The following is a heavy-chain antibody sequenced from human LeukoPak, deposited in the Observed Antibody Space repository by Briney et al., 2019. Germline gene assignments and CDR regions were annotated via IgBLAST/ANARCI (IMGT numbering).Heavy chain of an antibody. CDR3: ARPPRVTRWAHFDL. J-gene: IGHJ2*01. D-gene: IGHD4-23*01. Sequence: PGGSLRLSCAASGFTFSSYAMSWVRQAPGKGLEWVSAISGSGGSTYYADSVKGRFTISRDNSKNTLYLQMNSLRAEDTAVYYCARPPRVTRWAHFDLWGRGTLVTVSS. CDR1: GFTFSSYA. V-gene: IGHV3-23*01. CDR2: ISGSGGST.